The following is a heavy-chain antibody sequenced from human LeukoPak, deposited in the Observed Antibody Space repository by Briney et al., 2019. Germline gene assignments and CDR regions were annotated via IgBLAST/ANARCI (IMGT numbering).Heavy chain of an antibody. CDR2: INHSGST. CDR3: ARGDIAVVVAATKRWFDP. CDR1: GGSFSGYY. V-gene: IGHV4-34*01. Sequence: PSETLSLTCGVYGGSFSGYYWSWIRQPPGKGLEWIGEINHSGSTNYTPSLKSRVTISVDTSKNQLSLKLSSVTAADTAVYYCARGDIAVVVAATKRWFDPCGQGTLVTVSS. J-gene: IGHJ5*02. D-gene: IGHD2-15*01.